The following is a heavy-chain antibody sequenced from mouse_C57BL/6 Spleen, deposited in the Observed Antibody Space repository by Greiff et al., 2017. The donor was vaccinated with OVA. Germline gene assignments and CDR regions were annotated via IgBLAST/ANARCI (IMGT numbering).Heavy chain of an antibody. CDR1: GYSITSGYY. J-gene: IGHJ4*01. D-gene: IGHD2-2*01. Sequence: EVKVEESGPGLVKPSQSLSLTCSVTGYSITSGYYWNWIRQFPGNKLEWMGYISYDGSNNYNPSLKNRISITRDTSKNQFFLKLNSVTTEDTATYYCARDTVTTVYYAMDYWGQGTSVTVSS. CDR3: ARDTVTTVYYAMDY. V-gene: IGHV3-6*01. CDR2: ISYDGSN.